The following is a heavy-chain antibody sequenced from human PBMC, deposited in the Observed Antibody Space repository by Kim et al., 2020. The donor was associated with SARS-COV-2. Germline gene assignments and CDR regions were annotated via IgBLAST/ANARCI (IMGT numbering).Heavy chain of an antibody. Sequence: SETLSLTCTVSGGSISSSSYYWGWIRQPPGKGLEWIGSIYHSGSTYYNPSLKSRVTISVDTSKNQFSLKLSSVTAADTAVYYCARTIVVVVAATSGWFDPWGQGTLVTVSS. V-gene: IGHV4-39*01. CDR1: GGSISSSSYY. CDR3: ARTIVVVVAATSGWFDP. D-gene: IGHD2-15*01. CDR2: IYHSGST. J-gene: IGHJ5*02.